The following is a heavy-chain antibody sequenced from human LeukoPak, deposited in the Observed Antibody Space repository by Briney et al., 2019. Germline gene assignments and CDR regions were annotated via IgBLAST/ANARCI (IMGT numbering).Heavy chain of an antibody. CDR1: GGSISSYY. D-gene: IGHD5-24*01. CDR3: ARGRGVRDGYV. J-gene: IGHJ4*02. Sequence: PSETLSLTCTVSGGSISSYYWSWIRQPPGKGLEWIGYIYYSGSTNYNPSLKSRVTISVDTSKNQFSLKLSSVTAADTAVYYCARGRGVRDGYVWGQGTLVTVSS. CDR2: IYYSGST. V-gene: IGHV4-59*01.